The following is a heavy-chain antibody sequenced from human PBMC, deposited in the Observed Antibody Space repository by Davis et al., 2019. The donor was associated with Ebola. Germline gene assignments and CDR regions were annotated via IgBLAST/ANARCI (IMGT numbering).Heavy chain of an antibody. CDR1: GYTFTSYG. D-gene: IGHD4-17*01. V-gene: IGHV1-18*04. CDR2: ISAYNGNT. Sequence: ASVKVSCKASGYTFTSYGISWVRQAPGQGLEWMGWISAYNGNTNYAQKLQGRVTMTTDTSTSTAYMELSRLRSDDTAVYYCARAHPVTTVTVWGQGTLVTVSS. CDR3: ARAHPVTTVTV. J-gene: IGHJ4*02.